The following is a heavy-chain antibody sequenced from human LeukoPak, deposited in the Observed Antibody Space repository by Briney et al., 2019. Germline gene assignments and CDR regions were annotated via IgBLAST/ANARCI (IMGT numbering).Heavy chain of an antibody. V-gene: IGHV4-4*07. Sequence: SETLSLTCTVSGGSISSYYWSWIRQPAGKGLEWIGPIYTSGSTNYNPSLKSRVTMSVDTSKNQFSLKLSSVTAADTAVYYCARDTYYYDSSGQPQFDYWGQGTLVTVSS. CDR3: ARDTYYYDSSGQPQFDY. D-gene: IGHD3-22*01. CDR2: IYTSGST. CDR1: GGSISSYY. J-gene: IGHJ4*02.